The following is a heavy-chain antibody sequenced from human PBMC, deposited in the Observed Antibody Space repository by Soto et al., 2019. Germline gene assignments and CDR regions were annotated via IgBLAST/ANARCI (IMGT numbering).Heavy chain of an antibody. D-gene: IGHD3-3*01. Sequence: QLQLQESGPGLVKPSETLSLTCTVSGGSISSSSYYWGWIRQPPGKGLEVIGSIYYSGSTYYNPSLKSRGTISVDTSKNQFSLKLSPVTAADTAVYYCARQGVTIFGVVIPNGWFDPWGQGTLVTVSS. J-gene: IGHJ5*02. CDR3: ARQGVTIFGVVIPNGWFDP. CDR1: GGSISSSSYY. V-gene: IGHV4-39*01. CDR2: IYYSGST.